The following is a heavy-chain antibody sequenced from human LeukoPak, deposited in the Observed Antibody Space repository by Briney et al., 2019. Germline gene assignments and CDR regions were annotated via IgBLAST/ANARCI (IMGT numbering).Heavy chain of an antibody. V-gene: IGHV1-18*01. J-gene: IGHJ6*02. CDR1: GYTFTSYD. D-gene: IGHD1-14*01. CDR3: AYGMGYYYYGMDV. CDR2: ISAYNGNT. Sequence: ASVKVSCKASGYTFTSYDINWVRQATGQGLEWMGWISAYNGNTNYAQKLQGRVTMTTDTSTSTAYMELRSLRSDDTAVYYCAYGMGYYYYGMDVWGQGTTVTVSS.